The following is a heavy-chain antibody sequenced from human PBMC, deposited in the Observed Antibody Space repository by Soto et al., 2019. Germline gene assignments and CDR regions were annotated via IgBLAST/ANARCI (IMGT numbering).Heavy chain of an antibody. CDR3: ANMAAAATG. CDR1: GFTFNSFA. V-gene: IGHV3-30*01. Sequence: HPGGSLRLSCAASGFTFNSFALHWVRQAPGKGLEWVAGISYDGTNKHYAASVKGRFTVSRDNSGNTLYLQMNTLRDEDTAVYYCANMAAAATGWGQGTLVTVSS. J-gene: IGHJ4*02. CDR2: ISYDGTNK. D-gene: IGHD6-13*01.